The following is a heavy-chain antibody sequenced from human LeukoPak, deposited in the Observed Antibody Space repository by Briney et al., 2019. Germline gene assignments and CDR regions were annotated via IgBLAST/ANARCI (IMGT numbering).Heavy chain of an antibody. CDR2: INPNSGGT. J-gene: IGHJ3*02. D-gene: IGHD3-22*01. CDR3: ARSSYDSSGYYPDAFDI. CDR1: GYTFTGYY. Sequence: ASVKVSCKASGYTFTGYYMHWVRQAPGQGLEWMGWINPNSGGTNYAQKFQGRVTMTRDTSISTAYMELSRLRSDDTAVYHCARSSYDSSGYYPDAFDIWGQGTMVTVSS. V-gene: IGHV1-2*02.